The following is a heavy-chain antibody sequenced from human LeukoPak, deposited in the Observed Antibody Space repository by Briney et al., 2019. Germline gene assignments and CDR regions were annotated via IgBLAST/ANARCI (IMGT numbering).Heavy chain of an antibody. V-gene: IGHV3-21*01. Sequence: GGSLRLSCAASGFTFSRYSMNWVRQAPGKGLEWVSSISSSSYRYYADSVKGRFTISRDDAKNSLHLQMNSLRAEDTAVYYCMSYAGRSDDYWGQGTLVTVSS. CDR3: MSYAGRSDDY. CDR1: GFTFSRYS. D-gene: IGHD3-16*01. J-gene: IGHJ4*02. CDR2: ISSSSYR.